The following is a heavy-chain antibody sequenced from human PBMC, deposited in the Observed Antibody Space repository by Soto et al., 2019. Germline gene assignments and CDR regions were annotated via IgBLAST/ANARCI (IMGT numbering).Heavy chain of an antibody. V-gene: IGHV3-23*01. Sequence: GGSLRLSCAASGFTFSSYAMSWVRQAPGKGLEWVSAISGSGGSTYYADSVKGRFTISRDNSKNTLYLQMNSLRAEDTAVYYCAKELVSISVVGPAAIADYYYGMDVWGQGTTVTVSS. D-gene: IGHD2-2*02. J-gene: IGHJ6*02. CDR2: ISGSGGST. CDR3: AKELVSISVVGPAAIADYYYGMDV. CDR1: GFTFSSYA.